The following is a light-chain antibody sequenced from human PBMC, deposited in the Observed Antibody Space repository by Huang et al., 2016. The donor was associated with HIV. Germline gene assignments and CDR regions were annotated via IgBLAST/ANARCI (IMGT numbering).Light chain of an antibody. J-gene: IGKJ1*01. CDR2: AAS. CDR1: QGISDS. V-gene: IGKV1-NL1*01. Sequence: DIQMTQSPSSLSASVGDRVTITCRASQGISDSLAWYQQTPGKAPKLLLYAASRLKSGVPSRFSGSGSGTDYTLTISSLQPEDFATYYCQQYYGVPWTFGQWTKVEIK. CDR3: QQYYGVPWT.